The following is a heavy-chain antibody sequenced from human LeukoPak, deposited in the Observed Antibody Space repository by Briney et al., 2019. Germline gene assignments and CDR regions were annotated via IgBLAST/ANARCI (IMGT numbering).Heavy chain of an antibody. Sequence: GGSLRLSCAASGFTFSSYAMSWVRQASGKGLEWVSAISGSGGSTYYADSVKGRFTISRDNSKNTLYLQMNSLRVEDTAVYYCAREGDQLLSRGVDYYYYGMDVWGQGTTVTVSS. CDR2: ISGSGGST. CDR1: GFTFSSYA. D-gene: IGHD2-2*01. J-gene: IGHJ6*02. V-gene: IGHV3-23*01. CDR3: AREGDQLLSRGVDYYYYGMDV.